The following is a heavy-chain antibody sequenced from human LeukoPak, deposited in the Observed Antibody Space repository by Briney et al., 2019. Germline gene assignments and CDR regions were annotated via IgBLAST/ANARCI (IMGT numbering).Heavy chain of an antibody. V-gene: IGHV1-18*01. D-gene: IGHD3-22*01. CDR1: GYTFTSYG. CDR2: ISAYNGNT. Sequence: ASVKVSCKASGYTFTSYGISWVRQAPGQGLEWMGWISAYNGNTNYAQKLQGRVTMTTDTSTSTAYMELRSLRSDDTAVYYCARRSGYYPHYYYYYYMDVWGKGTTVTVSS. J-gene: IGHJ6*03. CDR3: ARRSGYYPHYYYYYYMDV.